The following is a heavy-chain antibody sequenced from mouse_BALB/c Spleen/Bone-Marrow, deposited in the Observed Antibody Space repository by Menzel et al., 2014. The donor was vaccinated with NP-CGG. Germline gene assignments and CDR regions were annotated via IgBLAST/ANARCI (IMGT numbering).Heavy chain of an antibody. J-gene: IGHJ4*01. CDR2: ISSGSSTI. CDR3: ARTTYHAMDY. CDR1: GFTFXSFG. V-gene: IGHV5-17*02. D-gene: IGHD2-12*01. Sequence: EVKLMESGGGLVQPGGSRKLSCAASGFTFXSFGMHWVRQAPEKGLEWVAYISSGSSTIYYADTVKGRFTISKDNPKNTLFLQMTSLRSEDTAMYYCARTTYHAMDYWGQGTSVTVSS.